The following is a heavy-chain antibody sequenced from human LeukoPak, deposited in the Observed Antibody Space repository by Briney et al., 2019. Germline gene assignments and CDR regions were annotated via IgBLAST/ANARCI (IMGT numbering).Heavy chain of an antibody. J-gene: IGHJ4*02. CDR2: INHSGST. Sequence: PSETLSLTCAVYGGSFSGYYWSWIRQPPGKGLEWIGEINHSGSTNYNPSLKSRVTISVDTSKNQFSLKLSSVTAADTAVYYCARVVVAATKTKFDYWGQGTLVTVSS. V-gene: IGHV4-34*01. CDR3: ARVVVAATKTKFDY. D-gene: IGHD2-15*01. CDR1: GGSFSGYY.